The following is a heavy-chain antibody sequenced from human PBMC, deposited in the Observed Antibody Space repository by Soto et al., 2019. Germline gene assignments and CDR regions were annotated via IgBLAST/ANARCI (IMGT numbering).Heavy chain of an antibody. Sequence: QVQLVQSGAEVKKPGSSVKVSCKASGGTFSSYAISWVRQAPGQGLEWMGGIVPMFGTANYAQKFQGRVTITADKSTSTAYMELRSLRSEDTAVYYCARGSSSGYRYDYWGQGTLVTVSS. CDR3: ARGSSSGYRYDY. CDR2: IVPMFGTA. V-gene: IGHV1-69*06. J-gene: IGHJ4*02. D-gene: IGHD6-13*01. CDR1: GGTFSSYA.